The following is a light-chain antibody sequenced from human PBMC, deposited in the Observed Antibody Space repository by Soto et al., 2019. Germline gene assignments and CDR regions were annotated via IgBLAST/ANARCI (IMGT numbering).Light chain of an antibody. CDR2: GAY. Sequence: EIVLPQSPGTLSLSPGERATLSCRASQSVSSSYLAWYQQKPGQAPRLLIYGAYSRATGIPDRFSGSGSETDCTLTISRLEPEDFAVYYCQQYGSSPLLTFGGGTKVDIK. J-gene: IGKJ4*01. V-gene: IGKV3-20*01. CDR1: QSVSSSY. CDR3: QQYGSSPLLT.